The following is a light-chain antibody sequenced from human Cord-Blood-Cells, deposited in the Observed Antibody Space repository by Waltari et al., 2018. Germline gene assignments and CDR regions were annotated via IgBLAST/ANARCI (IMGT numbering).Light chain of an antibody. Sequence: EIVLTQSPGTLSLSPGERATLSCTASQRVSSSYLAWYQQKPGQAPRLLIYGASSRATGIPDRFSGSGSGTDFTLTISRLEPEDFAVYYCQQYGSSPQTFGQGTKLEIK. J-gene: IGKJ2*01. V-gene: IGKV3-20*01. CDR3: QQYGSSPQT. CDR2: GAS. CDR1: QRVSSSY.